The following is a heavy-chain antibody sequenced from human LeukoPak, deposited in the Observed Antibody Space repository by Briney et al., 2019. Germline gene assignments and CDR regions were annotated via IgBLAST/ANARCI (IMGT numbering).Heavy chain of an antibody. Sequence: PGRSLRLSCAASGFTFSSYAMHWVRQAPGKGLEWVALISYDGSNKYHADSVKGRFTISRDNSKNTLYLQVNSLRGEDTAVFYCARPQGYFAANFDYWGQGTLVTVSS. D-gene: IGHD3-22*01. CDR1: GFTFSSYA. J-gene: IGHJ4*02. V-gene: IGHV3-30*04. CDR2: ISYDGSNK. CDR3: ARPQGYFAANFDY.